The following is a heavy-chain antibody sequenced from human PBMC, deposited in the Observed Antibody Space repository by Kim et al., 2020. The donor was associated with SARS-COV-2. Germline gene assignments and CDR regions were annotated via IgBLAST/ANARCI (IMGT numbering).Heavy chain of an antibody. V-gene: IGHV3-33*01. Sequence: SLRLSCAASGFTFSSYGMHWVRQAPGKGLEWVAVIWYDGSNKYYADSVKGRFTISRDNSKNTLYLQMNSLRAEDTAVYYCARGLVPRPPDYWGQGTLVTVSS. CDR2: IWYDGSNK. J-gene: IGHJ4*02. CDR1: GFTFSSYG. CDR3: ARGLVPRPPDY. D-gene: IGHD6-6*01.